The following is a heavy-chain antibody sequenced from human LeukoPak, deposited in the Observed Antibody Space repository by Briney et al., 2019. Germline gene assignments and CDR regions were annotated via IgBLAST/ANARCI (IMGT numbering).Heavy chain of an antibody. J-gene: IGHJ4*02. Sequence: GGSLRLSCAASGFTFSSYGMHWVRQAPGKGLEWVAFIRYDGSDKYYADSVKGRFTISRDSSKNTLYLQMNSLRAEDTAVYYCAKDSLDRAFRGVRSSLGYWGQGTLVTVSS. CDR2: IRYDGSDK. CDR1: GFTFSSYG. V-gene: IGHV3-30*02. CDR3: AKDSLDRAFRGVRSSLGY. D-gene: IGHD3-16*01.